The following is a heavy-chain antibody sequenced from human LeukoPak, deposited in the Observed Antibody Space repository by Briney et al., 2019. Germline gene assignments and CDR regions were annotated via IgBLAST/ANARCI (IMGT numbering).Heavy chain of an antibody. Sequence: GASVKVSCKASGYTFTSYDINWVRQATGQGLEWMGWMNPNSGNTGYAQKFQGRVTMTRNTSISTVYMELSSLRSEDTAVYYCARAGGYCGRISCPYYFDYWGQGSLVAVSS. CDR1: GYTFTSYD. D-gene: IGHD2-15*01. CDR2: MNPNSGNT. V-gene: IGHV1-8*01. J-gene: IGHJ4*02. CDR3: ARAGGYCGRISCPYYFDY.